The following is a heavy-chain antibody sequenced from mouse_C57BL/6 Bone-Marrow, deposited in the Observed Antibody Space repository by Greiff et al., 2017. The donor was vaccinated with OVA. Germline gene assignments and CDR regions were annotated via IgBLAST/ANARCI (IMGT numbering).Heavy chain of an antibody. J-gene: IGHJ2*01. CDR1: GFNIKDDY. CDR2: IDPENGDT. V-gene: IGHV14-4*01. D-gene: IGHD2-1*01. Sequence: EVQLVESGAELVRPGASVKLSCTASGFNIKDDYMHWVKQRPEQGLEWIGWIDPENGDTEYASKVQGKATITADTSSTTAYLQLSSLTSEDTAVYYCTSYGNFDYWGQGTTLTVSS. CDR3: TSYGNFDY.